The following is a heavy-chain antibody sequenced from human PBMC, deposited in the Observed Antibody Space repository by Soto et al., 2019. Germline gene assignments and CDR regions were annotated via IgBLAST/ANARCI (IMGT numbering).Heavy chain of an antibody. D-gene: IGHD3-22*01. J-gene: IGHJ6*02. CDR2: IYTSGST. V-gene: IGHV4-4*07. CDR1: GGSISSYY. Sequence: ASETLSLTCTVSGGSISSYYWSWIRQPAGKGLEWIGRIYTSGSTNYNPSLKSRVTMSVDTSKNQFSLKLSSVTAADTAVYYCARVMIVEGGYGMDVWGQGTTVTVSS. CDR3: ARVMIVEGGYGMDV.